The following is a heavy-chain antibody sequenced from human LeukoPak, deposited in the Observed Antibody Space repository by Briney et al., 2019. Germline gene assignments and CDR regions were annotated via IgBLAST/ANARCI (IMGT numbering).Heavy chain of an antibody. CDR1: GFTFRNYE. J-gene: IGHJ4*02. CDR3: ARRFDC. Sequence: GGSLRLSCAASGFTFRNYEMNWVRQAPGKGPEWISYISDDNTIYYADSVKGRFTISRDNAKNLLSLQMYSLTDEDTAVYYCARRFDCWGQGTLVTVSS. V-gene: IGHV3-48*02. CDR2: ISDDNTI.